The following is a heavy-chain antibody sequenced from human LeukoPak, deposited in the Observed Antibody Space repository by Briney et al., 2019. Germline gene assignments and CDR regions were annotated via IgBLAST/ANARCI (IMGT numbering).Heavy chain of an antibody. D-gene: IGHD6-19*01. Sequence: SETLSLTCAVYGGSFSGYYWSWIRQPPGKGLEWIGEINHSGSTNYNPSLKSRVTISVDTSKNQFSLKLSSVTAADTAVYYCAREPQVGPWLVLDAFDIWGQGTMVTVSS. J-gene: IGHJ3*02. CDR3: AREPQVGPWLVLDAFDI. CDR1: GGSFSGYY. V-gene: IGHV4-34*01. CDR2: INHSGST.